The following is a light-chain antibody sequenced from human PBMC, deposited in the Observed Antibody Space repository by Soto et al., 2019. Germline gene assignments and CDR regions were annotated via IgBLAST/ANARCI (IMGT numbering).Light chain of an antibody. CDR3: QQYNNWPV. V-gene: IGKV3-15*01. Sequence: IVMTQCPAALSVSPQQRCTLSSRARQSVSSNLAWYQQNPGHAPRLVIYAASARATGIPARFSGSGSGTEFTLNISSLQSEDFAVYYCQQYNNWPVFGQGTKVDI. CDR1: QSVSSN. CDR2: AAS. J-gene: IGKJ1*01.